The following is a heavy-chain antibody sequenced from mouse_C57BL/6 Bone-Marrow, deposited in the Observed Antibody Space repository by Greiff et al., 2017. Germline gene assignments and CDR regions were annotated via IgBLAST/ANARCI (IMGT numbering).Heavy chain of an antibody. CDR1: GFNIKDDY. CDR2: IDPENGDT. D-gene: IGHD1-1*01. CDR3: TALTSVVGHWYFDV. Sequence: EVQGVESGAELVRPGASVKLSCTASGFNIKDDYMHWVKQRPEQGLEWIGWIDPENGDTEYASKFQGKATITADTSSNTAYLQLRSLTSEDTAVYYGTALTSVVGHWYFDVWGTGTTVTVSS. V-gene: IGHV14-4*01. J-gene: IGHJ1*03.